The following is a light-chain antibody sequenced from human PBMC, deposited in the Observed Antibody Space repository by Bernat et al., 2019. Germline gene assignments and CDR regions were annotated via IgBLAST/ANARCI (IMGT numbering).Light chain of an antibody. J-gene: IGLJ1*01. CDR1: SSDIGGYNY. Sequence: QSALTQPPSASGSPGQSVTISCTGTSSDIGGYNYVSWYQQHPGKAPKLIIYEFTQRPSGVPDRFSGSKSGNTASLTVSGLQLDEEADYYCGSYTGSNNCVLGTGTKFTVL. V-gene: IGLV2-8*01. CDR2: EFT. CDR3: GSYTGSNNCV.